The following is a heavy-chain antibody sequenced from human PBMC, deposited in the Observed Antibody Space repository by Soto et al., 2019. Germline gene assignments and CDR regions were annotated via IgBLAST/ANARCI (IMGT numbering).Heavy chain of an antibody. CDR3: ARGAEGYCSGGSCPPTDY. D-gene: IGHD2-15*01. Sequence: ASVKVSCKASGYTFTGYYMHWVRQAPGQGLEWMGWINPNSGGTNYAQKFQGWVTMTRDTSISTAYMELSRLRSDDTAVYYCARGAEGYCSGGSCPPTDYWGQGTLVTVSS. CDR1: GYTFTGYY. J-gene: IGHJ4*02. V-gene: IGHV1-2*04. CDR2: INPNSGGT.